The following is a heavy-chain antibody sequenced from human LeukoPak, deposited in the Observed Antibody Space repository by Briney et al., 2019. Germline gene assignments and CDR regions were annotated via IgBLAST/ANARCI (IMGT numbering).Heavy chain of an antibody. CDR2: IYYSGRT. V-gene: IGHV4-59*08. J-gene: IGHJ5*02. D-gene: IGHD2-15*01. CDR1: GDSISSYY. CDR3: ARLLAPLRGFDP. Sequence: KPSETLSLTCTVSGDSISSYYWSWIRQPPGKRLEWIGYIYYSGRTDYNPSLKSRVTISMDTSRNQFSLNLSSVTAADTAVYYCARLLAPLRGFDPWGQGTLVAVSS.